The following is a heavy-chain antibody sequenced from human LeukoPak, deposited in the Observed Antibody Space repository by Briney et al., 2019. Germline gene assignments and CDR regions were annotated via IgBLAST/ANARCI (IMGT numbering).Heavy chain of an antibody. CDR2: FSSVGSYK. V-gene: IGHV3-21*01. CDR3: ARGGKKGGSDSLHL. J-gene: IGHJ3*01. Sequence: PGGSLRLSCAASGFTFSTYDMNWVRQAPGQGLEWVALFSSVGSYKYYADSVKGRFTISRDNAKSLVYLQLNSLRAGDTALYYCARGGKKGGSDSLHLWGPGTMVTVAS. D-gene: IGHD2-21*01. CDR1: GFTFSTYD.